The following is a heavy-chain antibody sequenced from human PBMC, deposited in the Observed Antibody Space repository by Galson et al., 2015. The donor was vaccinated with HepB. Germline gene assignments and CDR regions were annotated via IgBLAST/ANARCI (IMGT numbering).Heavy chain of an antibody. J-gene: IGHJ5*02. CDR2: INTNTGNP. V-gene: IGHV7-4-1*02. CDR1: GYTFTSYA. CDR3: ARTRYSSGWYWFDP. D-gene: IGHD6-19*01. Sequence: SVKVSCKASGYTFTSYAMNWVRQTPGQGLEWMGWINTNTGNPTYAQGFTGRFVFSLDTSVSTAYLQISSLKAEDTAVYYCARTRYSSGWYWFDPWGQGTLVTVSS.